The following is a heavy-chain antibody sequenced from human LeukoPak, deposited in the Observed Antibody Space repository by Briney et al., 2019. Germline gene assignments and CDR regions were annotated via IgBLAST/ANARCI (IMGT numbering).Heavy chain of an antibody. D-gene: IGHD3-10*01. J-gene: IGHJ6*03. CDR3: ARLYYGSGSLLDLYYYYYMDV. Sequence: SETLSLTCAVSGDSISGTNWWSWVRQSPGKGLEWIGEMYHTGSSNYNPSFKSRVTISVDKSKNQFSLRLSSVTAADTAVYYCARLYYGSGSLLDLYYYYYMDVWGKGTTVTVSS. CDR1: GDSISGTNW. CDR2: MYHTGSS. V-gene: IGHV4-4*02.